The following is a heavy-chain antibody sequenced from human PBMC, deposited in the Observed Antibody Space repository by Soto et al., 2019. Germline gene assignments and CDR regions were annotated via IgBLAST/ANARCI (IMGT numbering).Heavy chain of an antibody. CDR2: ISYDGSNK. D-gene: IGHD2-15*01. Sequence: PGGSLRLSCAASGFTFSSYGMHWVRQAPGKGLEWVAVISYDGSNKYYADSVKGRFTISRDNSKNTLYLQMNSLRAEDTAVYYCAKDRRYCSGGSCARSLYYYYGMDVWGLGTLVTVSS. V-gene: IGHV3-30*18. CDR1: GFTFSSYG. J-gene: IGHJ6*02. CDR3: AKDRRYCSGGSCARSLYYYYGMDV.